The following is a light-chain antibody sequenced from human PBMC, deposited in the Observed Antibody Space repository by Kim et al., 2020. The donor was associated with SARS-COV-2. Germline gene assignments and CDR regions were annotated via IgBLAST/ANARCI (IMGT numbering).Light chain of an antibody. V-gene: IGKV3-11*01. CDR3: HQCGNLPLT. CDR2: DAS. J-gene: IGKJ1*01. CDR1: QSVGSY. Sequence: ETVLTQSPATLSLSPGERATLSCRASQSVGSYLAWCQQKPGQAPRLLIYDASTRATGIPARFSGSGFGTDFTLTISSLEPEDFAVYYCHQCGNLPLTFVQGTNVDIK.